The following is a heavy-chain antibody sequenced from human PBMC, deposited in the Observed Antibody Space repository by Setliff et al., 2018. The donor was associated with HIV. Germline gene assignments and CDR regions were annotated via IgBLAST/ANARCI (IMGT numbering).Heavy chain of an antibody. J-gene: IGHJ4*02. CDR3: ARPYDSLYG. CDR2: IYYRGAT. CDR1: GGSISNSDFY. V-gene: IGHV4-39*01. Sequence: PSKTLSLTCTVSGGSISNSDFYWGWIRQSPGKGLEWIGSIYYRGATYYNPTLQSRVTISADTSKNQFYLKLTSVTAADTAIYYCARPYDSLYGWGQGVLVTVSS. D-gene: IGHD3-22*01.